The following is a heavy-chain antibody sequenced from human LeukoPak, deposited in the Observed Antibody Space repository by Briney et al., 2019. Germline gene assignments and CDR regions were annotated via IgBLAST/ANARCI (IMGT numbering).Heavy chain of an antibody. J-gene: IGHJ4*02. D-gene: IGHD3-3*01. CDR2: IRSKANSYAT. Sequence: PGGSLRLSCAASGFTFSGSAMHWVRQASGKGLEWVGRIRSKANSYATAYAASVKGRFTISRDDSKNTAYLQMNSLKTEDTAVYYCTRDGGITIRDDYWGQGTLVTVSS. CDR3: TRDGGITIRDDY. V-gene: IGHV3-73*01. CDR1: GFTFSGSA.